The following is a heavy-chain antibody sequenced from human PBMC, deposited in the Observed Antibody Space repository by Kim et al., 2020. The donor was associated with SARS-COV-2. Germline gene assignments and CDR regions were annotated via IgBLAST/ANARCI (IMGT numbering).Heavy chain of an antibody. D-gene: IGHD6-13*01. Sequence: GGSLRLSCAASGFTFSSYSMNWVRQAPGKGLEWVSSISSSSSYIYYADSVKGRFTISRDNAKNSLYLQMNSLRAEDTAVYYCARDQPLQQLMAYGMDVWGQGTTVTVSS. CDR3: ARDQPLQQLMAYGMDV. J-gene: IGHJ6*02. V-gene: IGHV3-21*01. CDR2: ISSSSSYI. CDR1: GFTFSSYS.